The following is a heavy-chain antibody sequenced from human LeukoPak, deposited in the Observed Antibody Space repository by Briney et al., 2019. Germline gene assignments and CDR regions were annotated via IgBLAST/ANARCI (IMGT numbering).Heavy chain of an antibody. CDR3: AKPPRTYDSSGYPDY. V-gene: IGHV3-23*01. CDR2: ISGSGGST. D-gene: IGHD3-22*01. Sequence: PGGSLRLSCAASGFTFSSYSMNWVRQAPGKGLEWVSAISGSGGSTYYADSVKGRFTISRDNSKNTLYLQMNSLRAEDTAVYYCAKPPRTYDSSGYPDYWGQGTLVTVSS. J-gene: IGHJ4*02. CDR1: GFTFSSYS.